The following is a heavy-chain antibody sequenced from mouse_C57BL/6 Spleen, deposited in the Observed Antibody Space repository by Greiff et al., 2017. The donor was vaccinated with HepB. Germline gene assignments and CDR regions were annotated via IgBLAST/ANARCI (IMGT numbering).Heavy chain of an antibody. CDR1: GFNIKDDY. CDR3: KCATVVGYFDV. D-gene: IGHD1-1*01. V-gene: IGHV14-4*01. Sequence: EVQLQQSGAELVRPGASVKLSCTASGFNIKDDYMHWVKQRPEQGLEWIGWIDPENGDTEYASKVQGKTPITADTASNPAYLQLSSLTSEDPAVYYCKCATVVGYFDVWGTGTTVTVSS. CDR2: IDPENGDT. J-gene: IGHJ1*03.